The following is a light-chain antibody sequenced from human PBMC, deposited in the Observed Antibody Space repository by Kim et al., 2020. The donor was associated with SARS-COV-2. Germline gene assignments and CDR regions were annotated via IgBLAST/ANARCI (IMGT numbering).Light chain of an antibody. V-gene: IGLV3-19*01. J-gene: IGLJ2*01. Sequence: GQEVRIECQGDSLRSYYASWYQQKPGQAPVLVIYGKNNRPSGIPDRFSGSSSGNTASLTITGAQAEDEADYYCNSRDSSGNHRDVVFGGGTQLTVL. CDR3: NSRDSSGNHRDVV. CDR1: SLRSYY. CDR2: GKN.